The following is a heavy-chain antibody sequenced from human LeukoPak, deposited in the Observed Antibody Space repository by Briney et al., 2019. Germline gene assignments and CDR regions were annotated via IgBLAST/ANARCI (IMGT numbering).Heavy chain of an antibody. J-gene: IGHJ1*01. CDR3: AKDISGDYVGYFQH. D-gene: IGHD4-17*01. CDR1: GFTFSSYS. V-gene: IGHV3-30-3*01. CDR2: ISYNGINK. Sequence: GGSLRLSCAASGFTFSSYSMHWVRQAPGKGLEWVAVISYNGINKCYADSVKGRFTISRDNAKNSLYLQMNSLRAEDTALYYCAKDISGDYVGYFQHWGQGTLVTVSS.